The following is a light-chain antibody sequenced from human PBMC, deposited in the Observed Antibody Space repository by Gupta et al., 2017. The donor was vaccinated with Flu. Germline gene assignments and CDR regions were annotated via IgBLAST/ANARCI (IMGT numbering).Light chain of an antibody. V-gene: IGLV7-43*01. J-gene: IGLJ3*02. CDR3: LLYYGTGQRV. Sequence: TVTLTCASSTGAVTSGYYPTWFQQKPGQAPRALISSTTNKYSWTPARFSGSLLGGKAALTLSGVQPEDEAYYYCLLYYGTGQRVFGGGTKLTVL. CDR1: TGAVTSGYY. CDR2: STT.